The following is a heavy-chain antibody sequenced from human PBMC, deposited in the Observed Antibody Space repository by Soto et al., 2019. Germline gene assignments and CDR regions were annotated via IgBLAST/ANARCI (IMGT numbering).Heavy chain of an antibody. V-gene: IGHV1-46*01. CDR3: ARDRTAELIIMVRGVIIGPYYFDY. Sequence: ASVKVSCKASGYTFTSYYMHWVRQAPGQGLEWMGIINPSGGSTSYAQKFQGRVTMTRDTSTSTVYMELSSLRSEDTAVYYCARDRTAELIIMVRGVIIGPYYFDYWGQGTLVTVPQ. CDR1: GYTFTSYY. CDR2: INPSGGST. J-gene: IGHJ4*02. D-gene: IGHD3-10*01.